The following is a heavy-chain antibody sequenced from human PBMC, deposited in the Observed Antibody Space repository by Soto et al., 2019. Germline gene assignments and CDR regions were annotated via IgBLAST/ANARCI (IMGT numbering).Heavy chain of an antibody. V-gene: IGHV3-11*01. CDR1: GFTFTDYY. J-gene: IGHJ6*02. CDR2: ISTSGSTL. CDR3: ARYDFWNTYYGQAV. D-gene: IGHD3-3*01. Sequence: GWSLRLSCAASGFTFTDYYMTWIRQAPGEGLEWVSYISTSGSTLYYADSVKGRFTISRDNAKNLLYLQMNSLRAEDTAVYYCARYDFWNTYYGQAVWGQGTTVTGSS.